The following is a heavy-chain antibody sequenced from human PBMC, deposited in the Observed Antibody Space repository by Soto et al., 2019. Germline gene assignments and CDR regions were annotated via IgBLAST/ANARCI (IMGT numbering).Heavy chain of an antibody. CDR1: GGSISSGGYY. D-gene: IGHD5-18*01. Sequence: QVQLQESGPGLVKPSQTLSVTCTVSGGSISSGGYYWSWIRLHPGKGLEWIGYIYYSGSTYYNPSLKSRVTISVDTSKNQFSLKLSSVTAANTAVYYCARVGYSYGLSYYFDYWGQGTLVTVSS. CDR2: IYYSGST. J-gene: IGHJ4*02. CDR3: ARVGYSYGLSYYFDY. V-gene: IGHV4-31*03.